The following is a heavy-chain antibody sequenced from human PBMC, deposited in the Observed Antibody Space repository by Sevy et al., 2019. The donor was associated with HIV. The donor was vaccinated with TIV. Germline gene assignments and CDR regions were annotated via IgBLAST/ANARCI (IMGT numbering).Heavy chain of an antibody. CDR3: ARWEPGGSNFDY. CDR2: INPNSGST. V-gene: IGHV1-2*02. J-gene: IGHJ4*02. CDR1: GYTFTGYY. Sequence: ASVKVSCKASGYTFTGYYMHWVRQAPGQGLEWMGWINPNSGSTNYAQKFQGRVTMTRDTSISTAYMELSRLRSDDTAVYYCARWEPGGSNFDYWGQGTLVTVSS. D-gene: IGHD1-26*01.